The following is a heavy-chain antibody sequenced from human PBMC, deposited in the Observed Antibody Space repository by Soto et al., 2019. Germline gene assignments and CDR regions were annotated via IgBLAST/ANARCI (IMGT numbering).Heavy chain of an antibody. D-gene: IGHD4-4*01. CDR3: AKESVESTYSYYGMDV. V-gene: IGHV3-30*18. Sequence: VQLVESGGGVVQPGRSLRLSCAASGFSFSTYGMHWVRQAPGKGLEWVAVVSFDAKNKYYIDSVEGRFTISRDNSKNMLYLQMNSLRREDTAVYYCAKESVESTYSYYGMDVWGPGTTVTVSS. CDR1: GFSFSTYG. J-gene: IGHJ6*02. CDR2: VSFDAKNK.